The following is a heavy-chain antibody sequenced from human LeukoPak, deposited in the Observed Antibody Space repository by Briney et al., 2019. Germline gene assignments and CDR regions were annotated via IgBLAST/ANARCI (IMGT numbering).Heavy chain of an antibody. CDR2: IYYSGST. J-gene: IGHJ4*02. CDR3: ARMHSPKNSYGPQYYFDY. Sequence: PSETLSLSCTVSGDSISSADYSWSWIRQPPGKGLEWIGYIYYSGSTYYNPSLKSRVTISVDTSKNHFSLKLSSVTAADTAVYYCARMHSPKNSYGPQYYFDYWGQGTLVTVSS. V-gene: IGHV4-30-4*01. D-gene: IGHD5-18*01. CDR1: GDSISSADYS.